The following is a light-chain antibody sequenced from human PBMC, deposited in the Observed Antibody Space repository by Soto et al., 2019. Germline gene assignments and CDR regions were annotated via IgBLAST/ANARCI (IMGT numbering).Light chain of an antibody. V-gene: IGKV1-39*01. Sequence: DIQMTQSPSSLSASVGDRVTITCRASQSISSYLHWYQQKPGKAPKRLSYAASSLQSGVPSRFGGSGSGTDFNHPISSLQPEDFAIYYCQQSDSTPLTFGGGTKGEIK. CDR2: AAS. J-gene: IGKJ4*01. CDR1: QSISSY. CDR3: QQSDSTPLT.